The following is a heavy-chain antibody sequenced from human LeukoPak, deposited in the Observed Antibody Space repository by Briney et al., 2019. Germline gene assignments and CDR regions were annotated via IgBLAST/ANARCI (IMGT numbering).Heavy chain of an antibody. V-gene: IGHV4-39*01. J-gene: IGHJ4*02. D-gene: IGHD2-21*02. CDR2: IYHSGST. CDR1: GGSISSSSYY. Sequence: SETLSLTCTVSGGSISSSSYYWGWIRQPPGKGLEWIGSIYHSGSTNYNPSLKSRVTISVDTSKNQFSLKLSPVTAADTAVYYCARHRALAYCGGDCLYYFDYWGQGTLVTVSS. CDR3: ARHRALAYCGGDCLYYFDY.